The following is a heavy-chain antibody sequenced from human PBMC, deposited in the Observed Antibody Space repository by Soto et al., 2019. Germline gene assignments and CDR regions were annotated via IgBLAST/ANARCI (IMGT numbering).Heavy chain of an antibody. CDR1: GCRFTSYW. Sequence: GESLKISCKGSGCRFTSYWIGWVRQMPGKGLEWMGIIYPGDSDTRYSPSFQGQVTISADKSISTAYLQWSSLKASDTAMYYCARQISSSWYWEQSDPRGQGTLVPVSS. CDR3: ARQISSSWYWEQSDP. J-gene: IGHJ5*02. D-gene: IGHD6-13*01. V-gene: IGHV5-51*01. CDR2: IYPGDSDT.